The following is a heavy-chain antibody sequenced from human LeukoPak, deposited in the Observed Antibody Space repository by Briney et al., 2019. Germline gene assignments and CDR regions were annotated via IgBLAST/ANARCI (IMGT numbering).Heavy chain of an antibody. D-gene: IGHD3-22*01. CDR2: INHSGSA. CDR1: GGSFSGYY. CDR3: ARLDSSGYLY. Sequence: SETLSLTCAVYGGSFSGYYWSWIRQPPGKGLEWIGEINHSGSANYNPSLKSRVTISVDTSKNQFSLKLSSVTAADTAVYYCARLDSSGYLYWRQGTLVTVSS. J-gene: IGHJ4*02. V-gene: IGHV4-34*01.